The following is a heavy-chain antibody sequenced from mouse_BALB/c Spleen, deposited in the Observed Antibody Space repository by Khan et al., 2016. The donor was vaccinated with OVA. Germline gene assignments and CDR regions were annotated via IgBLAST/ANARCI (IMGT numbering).Heavy chain of an antibody. J-gene: IGHJ4*01. V-gene: IGHV1-9*01. Sequence: QVQLQQPGAELMKPGASVKISCKTTGYTFSGYWIEWVKQRPGHGLEWIGEIMPGSDNTNYNEKFKGKVTFTADTSSNTVYMQLSSLTSEDSAVSYCARGAQTTCGMDYWGQGTSVTVSS. CDR3: ARGAQTTCGMDY. D-gene: IGHD3-1*01. CDR1: GYTFSGYW. CDR2: IMPGSDNT.